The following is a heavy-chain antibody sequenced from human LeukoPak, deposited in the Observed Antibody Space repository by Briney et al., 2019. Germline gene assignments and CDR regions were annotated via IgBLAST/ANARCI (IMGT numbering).Heavy chain of an antibody. CDR2: IYYSGST. Sequence: SETLSLTCTVSGGSISSSSYSWGWIRQPPGKGLEWIGSIYYSGSTYYNPSLKSRVTISVDTSKNQFSLKLSSVTAADTAVYYCARDHRLYYYYGMDVWGQGTTVTVSS. CDR1: GGSISSSSYS. CDR3: ARDHRLYYYYGMDV. J-gene: IGHJ6*02. V-gene: IGHV4-39*07.